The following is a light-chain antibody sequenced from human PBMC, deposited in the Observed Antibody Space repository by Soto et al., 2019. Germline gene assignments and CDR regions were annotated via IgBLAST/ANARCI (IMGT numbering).Light chain of an antibody. J-gene: IGKJ2*01. CDR1: QSVNSYY. CDR2: GAS. CDR3: QQCGGSPLYT. Sequence: EIVLTQSPGTLSLSPGERATLSCRASQSVNSYYIAWYQQKPGQAPRLLIYGASNRATGIPDRFTGSGSGTDFTLTISRLEPEDFAVYYCQQCGGSPLYTFGQGTKLEIK. V-gene: IGKV3-20*01.